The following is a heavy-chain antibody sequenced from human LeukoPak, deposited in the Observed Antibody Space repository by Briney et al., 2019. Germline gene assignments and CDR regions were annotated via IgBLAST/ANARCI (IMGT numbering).Heavy chain of an antibody. V-gene: IGHV3-48*01. D-gene: IGHD2-2*01. CDR2: VSHSTSPI. J-gene: IGHJ3*02. Sequence: LPGGSLRLSCAASGFTFSSYSMNWVRQAPGKGLEWVSYVSHSTSPIYYADSMKGRFTVSRDNAKNSLYLQMNSLRAEDTAVYYCARDVRDIVVVPAAIYAFDIWGQGTMVTVSS. CDR3: ARDVRDIVVVPAAIYAFDI. CDR1: GFTFSSYS.